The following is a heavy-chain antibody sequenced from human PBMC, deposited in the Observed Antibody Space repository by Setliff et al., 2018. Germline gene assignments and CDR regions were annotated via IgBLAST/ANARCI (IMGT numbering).Heavy chain of an antibody. CDR3: ARGTDYHGSGSYWAKDV. D-gene: IGHD3-10*01. CDR1: GYAFTGLY. CDR2: INPRTGVT. J-gene: IGHJ6*04. V-gene: IGHV1-2*02. Sequence: ASVKVSCKASGYAFTGLYIHWVRQAPGQGLEWMGWINPRTGVTNYARNFQGRVTMTRDTSITTVYMDLSRLKSDDTAVYYCARGTDYHGSGSYWAKDVWGKGTTVTVSS.